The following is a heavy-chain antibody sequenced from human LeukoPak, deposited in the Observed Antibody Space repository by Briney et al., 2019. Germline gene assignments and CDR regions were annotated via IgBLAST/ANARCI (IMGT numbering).Heavy chain of an antibody. D-gene: IGHD2-2*01. Sequence: GASVKVSCKASGGTFSSYDISWVRQAPGQGLEWMGGIIPIFGTANYAQKFQGRVTITADESTSTAYMELSSLRSEDTAVYYCARGSIVVVPAAWFDPWGQGTLVSVSS. CDR3: ARGSIVVVPAAWFDP. V-gene: IGHV1-69*13. J-gene: IGHJ5*02. CDR1: GGTFSSYD. CDR2: IIPIFGTA.